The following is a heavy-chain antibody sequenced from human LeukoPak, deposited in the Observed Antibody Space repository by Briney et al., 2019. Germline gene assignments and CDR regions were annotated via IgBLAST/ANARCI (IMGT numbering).Heavy chain of an antibody. Sequence: GGSLRLSCVVSGITLSNYDMSWVRQAPGKGLEWVAGISDSGRSTYYANSVKGRFTISRDNPKNTLYLQMNSLRAEDTAVYFCAKRGVVIRVVLVGFHKEAYYFDSWGQGVLVTVSS. CDR3: AKRGVVIRVVLVGFHKEAYYFDS. D-gene: IGHD1-26*01. V-gene: IGHV3-23*01. CDR1: GITLSNYD. J-gene: IGHJ4*02. CDR2: ISDSGRST.